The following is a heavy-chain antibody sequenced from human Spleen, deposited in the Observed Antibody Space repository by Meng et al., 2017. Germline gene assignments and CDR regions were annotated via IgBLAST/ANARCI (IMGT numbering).Heavy chain of an antibody. CDR1: GGSFSDYS. CDR3: ARGPTTMAHDFDY. D-gene: IGHD4-11*01. J-gene: IGHJ4*02. Sequence: QVQLQQGGAGLLKPSATLSLTCVVSGGSFSDYSWSWIRQPPGKGLEWIGEINHSGSTNYNPSLESRATISVDTSQNNLSLKLSSVTAADSAVYYCARGPTTMAHDFDYWGQGTLVTVSS. CDR2: INHSGST. V-gene: IGHV4-34*01.